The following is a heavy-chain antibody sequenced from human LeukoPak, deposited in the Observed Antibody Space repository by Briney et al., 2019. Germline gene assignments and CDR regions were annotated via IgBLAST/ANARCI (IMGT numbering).Heavy chain of an antibody. D-gene: IGHD3-10*01. J-gene: IGHJ6*02. CDR3: ARDHGSPPYYYYYGMDV. CDR2: ISYDGSNK. Sequence: PGGSLRLSCAASGFTFSSYAMHWVRQAPGKGLEWVAVISYDGSNKYYADSVKGRFTISRDNSKNTLYLQMNSLRAEDTAVYYCARDHGSPPYYYYYGMDVWGQGTTVTVSS. V-gene: IGHV3-30-3*01. CDR1: GFTFSSYA.